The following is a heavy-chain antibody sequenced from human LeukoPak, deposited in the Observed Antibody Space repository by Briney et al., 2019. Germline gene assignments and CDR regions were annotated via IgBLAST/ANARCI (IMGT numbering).Heavy chain of an antibody. CDR3: ARASSDITMVRGVISYYYYYYMDV. CDR2: ISSSSSYI. Sequence: GGSLRLSCAASGFTFSSYSMNWVRQAPGKGLEWVSSISSSSSYIYYADSVKGRFTISRDNAKNSLYLQMNSLRAEDTAVYYCARASSDITMVRGVISYYYYYYMDVWGKGTMVTISS. CDR1: GFTFSSYS. J-gene: IGHJ6*03. D-gene: IGHD3-10*01. V-gene: IGHV3-21*01.